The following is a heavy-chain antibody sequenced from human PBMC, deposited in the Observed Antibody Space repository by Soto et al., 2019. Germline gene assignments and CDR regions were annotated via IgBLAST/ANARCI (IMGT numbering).Heavy chain of an antibody. CDR2: ISSSSSTI. V-gene: IGHV3-48*02. D-gene: IGHD2-21*02. Sequence: GGSLRLSCAASGFIFSSFGMHWVRQAPGKGLEWVSYISSSSSTIYYADSVKGRFTISRDNAKNSLYLQMNSLRDEDAAVYYCLGFVVVTAIIGYWGQGTLVTVSS. CDR3: LGFVVVTAIIGY. J-gene: IGHJ4*02. CDR1: GFIFSSFG.